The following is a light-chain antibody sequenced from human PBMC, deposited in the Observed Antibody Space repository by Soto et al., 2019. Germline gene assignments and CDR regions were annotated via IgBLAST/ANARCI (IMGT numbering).Light chain of an antibody. CDR3: SSYAGSNNYV. CDR2: EVS. Sequence: SVLTQPASVSGSPGQSITISCTGTSSDVGGYNYVSWCQQHPGKAPKLMIYEVSNRPSGVSNRFSGSKSGNTASLTVSGLQADDEADYYCSSYAGSNNYVFGTGTKVTVL. J-gene: IGLJ1*01. CDR1: SSDVGGYNY. V-gene: IGLV2-14*01.